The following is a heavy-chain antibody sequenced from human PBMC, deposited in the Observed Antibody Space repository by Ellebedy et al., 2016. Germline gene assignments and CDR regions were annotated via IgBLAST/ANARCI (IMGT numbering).Heavy chain of an antibody. J-gene: IGHJ3*02. CDR2: ISSSSSTI. CDR1: GFTFSSYS. Sequence: GGSLRLSXAASGFTFSSYSMNWVRQAPGKGLEWVSYISSSSSTIYYADSVKGRFTISRDNAKNSLYLQMNSLRDEDTAVYYCARGPDIFTMIVVVITARDAFDIWGQGTMVTVSS. CDR3: ARGPDIFTMIVVVITARDAFDI. D-gene: IGHD3-22*01. V-gene: IGHV3-48*02.